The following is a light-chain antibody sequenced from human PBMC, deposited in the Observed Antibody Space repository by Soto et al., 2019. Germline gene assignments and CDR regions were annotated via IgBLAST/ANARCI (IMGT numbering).Light chain of an antibody. CDR2: GAS. J-gene: IGKJ2*01. CDR1: QSVSSN. Sequence: EIVMTQSPATLSVSPGERATLSCRASQSVSSNLAWYQQKPGPPPRLLIYGASTRATGIPARCSGSGSGTEFPLTISGLQAEDFAVYYCQQYNNWPPAYTFGQGTKLEIK. V-gene: IGKV3-15*01. CDR3: QQYNNWPPAYT.